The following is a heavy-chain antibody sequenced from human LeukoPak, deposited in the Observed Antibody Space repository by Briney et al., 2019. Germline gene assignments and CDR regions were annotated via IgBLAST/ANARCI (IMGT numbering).Heavy chain of an antibody. D-gene: IGHD4-17*01. V-gene: IGHV4-4*07. J-gene: IGHJ6*03. Sequence: SETLSLTCTASGGSINIYYWSWIRQPAGKGLEWIGRIFTSGNTNYNPSLKSRVTLSFDKSKNQFSLKLNSVTAADTAVYYCATSTVTTENSYHYIDVWGKGTTVTVSS. CDR1: GGSINIYY. CDR2: IFTSGNT. CDR3: ATSTVTTENSYHYIDV.